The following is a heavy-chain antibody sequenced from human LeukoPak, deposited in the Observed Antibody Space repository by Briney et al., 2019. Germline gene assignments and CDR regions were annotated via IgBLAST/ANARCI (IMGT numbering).Heavy chain of an antibody. D-gene: IGHD6-19*01. V-gene: IGHV4-34*01. CDR1: GGSFSGYY. CDR2: INHSGST. CDR3: ARPARQWLVFGHWYFDL. Sequence: PSETLSLTCAVYGGSFSGYYWSWIRQPPGKGLEWIGEINHSGSTNYNPSLKSRVTISVDTSKNQFSLKLSSVTAADTAVYYCARPARQWLVFGHWYFDLWGRGTLVTVSS. J-gene: IGHJ2*01.